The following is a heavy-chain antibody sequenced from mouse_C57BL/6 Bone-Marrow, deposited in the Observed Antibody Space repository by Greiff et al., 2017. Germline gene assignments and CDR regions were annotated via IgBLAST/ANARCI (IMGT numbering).Heavy chain of an antibody. Sequence: VKLMESGTELVKPGASVKLSCKASGYTLTSYWMYWVKQRPGQGLEWIGNINPSNGGTNYNEKFKSKATLTVDKSSSTAYMQLSSLTSEDSAVYYCARDGYYAMDYWGQGTSVTVSS. CDR1: GYTLTSYW. V-gene: IGHV1-53*01. CDR2: INPSNGGT. J-gene: IGHJ4*01. CDR3: ARDGYYAMDY. D-gene: IGHD2-3*01.